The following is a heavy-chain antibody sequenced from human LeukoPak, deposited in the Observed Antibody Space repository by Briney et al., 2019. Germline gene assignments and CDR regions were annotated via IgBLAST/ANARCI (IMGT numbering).Heavy chain of an antibody. Sequence: GASVKVSCKASGHTFTGYYMHWVRQAPGQGLEWMGWINPNSGGTNYAQKFQGRVTMTRDTSISTAYMELSRLRSDDTAVYYCARRPDYYDSSGYYLQADAEYFQHWGQGTLVTVSS. D-gene: IGHD3-22*01. J-gene: IGHJ1*01. CDR2: INPNSGGT. CDR3: ARRPDYYDSSGYYLQADAEYFQH. CDR1: GHTFTGYY. V-gene: IGHV1-2*02.